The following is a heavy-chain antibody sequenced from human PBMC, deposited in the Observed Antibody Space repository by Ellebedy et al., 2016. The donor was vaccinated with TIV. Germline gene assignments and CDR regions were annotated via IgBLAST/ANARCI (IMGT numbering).Heavy chain of an antibody. CDR2: IYYSGST. CDR1: GYSISSGYF. V-gene: IGHV4-38-2*02. J-gene: IGHJ5*02. Sequence: MPSETLSLTCTVAGYSISSGYFWGWIRQPPGKGLEWIWSIYYSGSTYYNPSLKSRVPISVDTSKNQFSLKLSSVTAAATAVYYCARGAGYSSSWFPRSFDPWGQGTLVTVSS. D-gene: IGHD6-13*01. CDR3: ARGAGYSSSWFPRSFDP.